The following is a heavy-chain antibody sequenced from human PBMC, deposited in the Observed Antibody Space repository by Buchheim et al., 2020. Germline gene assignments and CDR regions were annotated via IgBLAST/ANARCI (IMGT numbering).Heavy chain of an antibody. J-gene: IGHJ3*02. CDR1: GGSISSGGYS. D-gene: IGHD1-26*01. Sequence: QVQLQESGPGLVRPSQTLSLTCAVSGGSISSGGYSWSWIRQPPGKGLEWIGYIYYSGSTYYNPSLKSRVTISVDTSKNHFSLKLRSVTAADTAVYYCARDSGVIVGASSDAFDIWGQGT. CDR2: IYYSGST. CDR3: ARDSGVIVGASSDAFDI. V-gene: IGHV4-30-4*07.